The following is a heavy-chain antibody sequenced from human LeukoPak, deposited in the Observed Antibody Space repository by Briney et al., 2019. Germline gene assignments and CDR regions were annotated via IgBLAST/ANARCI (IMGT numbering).Heavy chain of an antibody. CDR3: VRDPKCRSGRCFTAALDC. CDR2: IKNAGSRT. J-gene: IGHJ4*02. CDR1: GVTFSSYA. D-gene: IGHD3-3*01. V-gene: IGHV3-74*01. Sequence: GGSLRLSCAASGVTFSSYAMHWVRQAPGKGLVWVSRIKNAGSRTTYADAVKGRFTISRDNAKNTLYLQMNSLSADDTAAYYCVRDPKCRSGRCFTAALDCWARGTLVTVSS.